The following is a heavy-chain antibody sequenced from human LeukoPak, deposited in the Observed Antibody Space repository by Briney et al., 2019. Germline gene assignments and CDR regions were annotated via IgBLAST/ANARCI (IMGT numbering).Heavy chain of an antibody. CDR1: GFTFSSYW. Sequence: GGSLRLSCAASGFTFSSYWMSWVRQAPGKGLEWVANIKQDGSEKYYVDSVKGRFTISRDNAKNSLYLQMNSLRAEDTAVYYCATGSGSYYPRDLDYWGQGTLVTVSS. D-gene: IGHD3-10*01. CDR2: IKQDGSEK. CDR3: ATGSGSYYPRDLDY. V-gene: IGHV3-7*03. J-gene: IGHJ4*02.